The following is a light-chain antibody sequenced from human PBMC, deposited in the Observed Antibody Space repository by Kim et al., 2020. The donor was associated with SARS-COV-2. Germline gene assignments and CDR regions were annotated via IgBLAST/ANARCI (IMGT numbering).Light chain of an antibody. Sequence: SSSYLAWYQLKPGQPPRLLIYGASSRATGIPDRFSGSGSGTDFTLTISRLEPEDFAVYCCQQYGSSPYTFGQGTKLEI. CDR2: GAS. CDR3: QQYGSSPYT. J-gene: IGKJ2*01. CDR1: SSSY. V-gene: IGKV3-20*01.